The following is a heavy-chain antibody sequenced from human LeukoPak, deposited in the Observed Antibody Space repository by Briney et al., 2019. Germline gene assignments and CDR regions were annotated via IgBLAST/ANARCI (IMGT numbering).Heavy chain of an antibody. J-gene: IGHJ4*02. CDR2: IYHSGST. V-gene: IGHV4-38-2*02. D-gene: IGHD1-26*01. Sequence: PSETLSLTCTVSGYSISSNYYWGWIRQPPGKGLEWIGSIYHSGSTYYNPSLKSRVTISVGMSKNQFSLKLSSVTAADTAVYYCARLRRVGATPFDYWGQGTLVTVSS. CDR1: GYSISSNYY. CDR3: ARLRRVGATPFDY.